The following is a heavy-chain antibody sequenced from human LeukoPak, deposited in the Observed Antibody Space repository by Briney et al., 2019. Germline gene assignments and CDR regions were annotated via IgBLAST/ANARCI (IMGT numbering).Heavy chain of an antibody. CDR3: ARGGSSGWYDAFDI. CDR1: GGSTSSYY. V-gene: IGHV4-59*01. J-gene: IGHJ3*02. Sequence: PSETLSLTCTVSGGSTSSYYWSWIRQPPGKGLEWIGYIYYSGSTNYNPSLKSRVTISVDTSKNQFSLKLSSVTAADTAVYYCARGGSSGWYDAFDIWGQGTMVTVSS. CDR2: IYYSGST. D-gene: IGHD6-19*01.